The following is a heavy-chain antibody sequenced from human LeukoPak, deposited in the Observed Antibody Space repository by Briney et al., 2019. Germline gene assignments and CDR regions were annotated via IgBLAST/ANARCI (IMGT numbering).Heavy chain of an antibody. J-gene: IGHJ4*02. Sequence: ASVKVSCKASGYTFTSYGISRVRQAPGQGLEWMGWISAYNGNTNYAQKLQGRVTMTTDTSTSTAYMELRSLRSDDTAVYYCARDLGSKYDFWSGYYILRRYYFDYWGQGTLVTVSS. V-gene: IGHV1-18*01. CDR2: ISAYNGNT. CDR3: ARDLGSKYDFWSGYYILRRYYFDY. CDR1: GYTFTSYG. D-gene: IGHD3-3*01.